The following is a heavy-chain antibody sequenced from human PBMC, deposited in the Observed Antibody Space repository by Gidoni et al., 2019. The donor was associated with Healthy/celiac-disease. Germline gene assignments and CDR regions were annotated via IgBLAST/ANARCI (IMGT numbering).Heavy chain of an antibody. CDR3: ARERYYYGSGRNYFDY. D-gene: IGHD3-10*01. Sequence: QVQLQESGPGLVKPSQTLSLTCTVSGGSISSGSYYWSWIRQPAGKGLEWIGRIYTSGSTNYNPSLKSRVTISVDTSKNQFSLKLSSVTAADTAVYYCARERYYYGSGRNYFDYWGQGTLVTVSS. J-gene: IGHJ4*02. V-gene: IGHV4-61*02. CDR1: GGSISSGSYY. CDR2: IYTSGST.